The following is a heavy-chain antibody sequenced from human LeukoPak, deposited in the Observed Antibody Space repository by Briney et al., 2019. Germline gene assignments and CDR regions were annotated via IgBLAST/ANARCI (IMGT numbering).Heavy chain of an antibody. Sequence: GRSLSLSCAASGFTFSSYDMHWVRQAPGKGMEWVAVISYDGSNKYYADSVKGRFSISRDNSKSTLYLQMNSLRAEDTAVYYCARRYYYDSRGYYFDYWGQGTLVTVSS. D-gene: IGHD3-22*01. CDR1: GFTFSSYD. J-gene: IGHJ4*02. CDR2: ISYDGSNK. V-gene: IGHV3-30*04. CDR3: ARRYYYDSRGYYFDY.